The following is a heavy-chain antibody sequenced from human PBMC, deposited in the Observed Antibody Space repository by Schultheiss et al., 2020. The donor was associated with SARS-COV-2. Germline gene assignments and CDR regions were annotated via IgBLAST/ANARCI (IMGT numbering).Heavy chain of an antibody. V-gene: IGHV4-59*08. CDR2: IYYSGST. CDR3: ASRGYSYGGYYYYYMDV. CDR1: GGSFSGYY. D-gene: IGHD5-18*01. Sequence: SETLSLTCDVYGGSFSGYYWSWIRQPPGKGLEWIGYIYYSGSTNYNPSLKSRVTISVDTSKNQFSLKLSSVTAADTAVYYCASRGYSYGGYYYYYMDVWGKGTTVTGSS. J-gene: IGHJ6*03.